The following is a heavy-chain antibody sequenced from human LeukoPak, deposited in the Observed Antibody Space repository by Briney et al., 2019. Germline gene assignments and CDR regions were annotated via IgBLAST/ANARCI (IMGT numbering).Heavy chain of an antibody. CDR3: ARGATYCGSTSCQPRKPHMDV. V-gene: IGHV1-2*06. J-gene: IGHJ6*04. D-gene: IGHD2-2*01. Sequence: ASVKVSCKTSVYTLSGSYIHWVRPAPPQGREWMGRINPNSGETNNAHNFQGRVTMTTDTSITTAYMELSSLTSDDTAAYYCARGATYCGSTSCQPRKPHMDVWGKGTTVTLSS. CDR1: VYTLSGSY. CDR2: INPNSGET.